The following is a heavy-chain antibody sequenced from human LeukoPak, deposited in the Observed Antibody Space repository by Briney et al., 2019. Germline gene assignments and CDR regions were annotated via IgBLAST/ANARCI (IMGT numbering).Heavy chain of an antibody. Sequence: PSETLSLTCTVSGGSISSSSYYWGWIRQPPGKGLEWVGSIYYSGSTYYNPSLKSRVTISVDTSKNQFSLKLSSVTAADTAVYYCARPSGGMDYWGQGTLVTVSS. J-gene: IGHJ4*02. CDR2: IYYSGST. CDR3: ARPSGGMDY. V-gene: IGHV4-39*01. CDR1: GGSISSSSYY. D-gene: IGHD3-10*01.